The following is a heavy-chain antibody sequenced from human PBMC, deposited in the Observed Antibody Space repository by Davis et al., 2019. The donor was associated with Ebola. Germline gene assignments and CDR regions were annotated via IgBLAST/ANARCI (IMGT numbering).Heavy chain of an antibody. CDR2: INPNSGDT. D-gene: IGHD3-3*01. J-gene: IGHJ6*02. Sequence: AASVKVSCKASGYTFTGYYMHWVRQAPGQGLEWMGWINPNSGDTNYAQKFQGWVTMTRDTSISTAYMELSRLRSDDTAVYYCARGYYDFWSGALNRYYYGMDVWGQGTTVTVSS. CDR3: ARGYYDFWSGALNRYYYGMDV. CDR1: GYTFTGYY. V-gene: IGHV1-2*04.